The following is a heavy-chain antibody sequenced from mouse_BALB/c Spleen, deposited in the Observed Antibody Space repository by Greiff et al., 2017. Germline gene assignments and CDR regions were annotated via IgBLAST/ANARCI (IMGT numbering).Heavy chain of an antibody. J-gene: IGHJ3*01. CDR2: INPNNGGT. CDR3: AREGYYGFAY. V-gene: IGHV1-18*01. D-gene: IGHD2-1*01. Sequence: VQLQQSGPELVKPGASVKIPCKASGYTFTDYNMDWVKQSHGKSLEWIGDINPNNGGTIYNQKFKGKATLTVDKSSSTAYMELRSLTSEDTAGYYCAREGYYGFAYWGQGTLVTVSA. CDR1: GYTFTDYN.